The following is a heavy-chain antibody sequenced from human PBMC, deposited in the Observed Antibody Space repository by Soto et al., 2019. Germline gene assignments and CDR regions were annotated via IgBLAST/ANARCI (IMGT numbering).Heavy chain of an antibody. D-gene: IGHD6-13*01. CDR3: AREVAAAGDYYGMDV. J-gene: IGHJ6*02. V-gene: IGHV3-30-3*01. CDR1: GFTFSSYA. Sequence: QVQLVESGGGVVQPGRSLRLSCAASGFTFSSYAMHWVRQAPGKGLEWVAVISYDGSNKYYADSVKGRFTISRDNSKNTLYLQMNSLRAEDTAVYYCAREVAAAGDYYGMDVWGQGTTVTVSS. CDR2: ISYDGSNK.